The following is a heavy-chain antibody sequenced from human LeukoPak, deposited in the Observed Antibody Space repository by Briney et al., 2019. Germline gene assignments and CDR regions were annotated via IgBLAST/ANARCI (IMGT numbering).Heavy chain of an antibody. Sequence: PGGSLRLSCAASGFTVSSNYMSWVRQAPGKGLEWVSVIYSGGSTYYADSVKGRFTISRDNSKNTLYLQMNSLRAEDTAVYYCARDSPYCGGDCYSYWGQGTLVTVSS. CDR3: ARDSPYCGGDCYSY. CDR1: GFTVSSNY. J-gene: IGHJ4*02. CDR2: IYSGGST. D-gene: IGHD2-21*02. V-gene: IGHV3-66*01.